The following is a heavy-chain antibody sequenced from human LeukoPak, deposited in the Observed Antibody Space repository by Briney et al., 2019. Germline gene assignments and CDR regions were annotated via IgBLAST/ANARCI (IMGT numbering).Heavy chain of an antibody. Sequence: SETLSLTCAVYGGSFSGYYWSWIRQPPGKGLEWIGEINHSGSTNYNPSLKSRVTISVDTSENQFSLKLSSVTAADTAVYYCARELLGFGHYDYWGQGTLVTVSS. CDR1: GGSFSGYY. CDR2: INHSGST. D-gene: IGHD1-26*01. V-gene: IGHV4-34*01. CDR3: ARELLGFGHYDY. J-gene: IGHJ4*02.